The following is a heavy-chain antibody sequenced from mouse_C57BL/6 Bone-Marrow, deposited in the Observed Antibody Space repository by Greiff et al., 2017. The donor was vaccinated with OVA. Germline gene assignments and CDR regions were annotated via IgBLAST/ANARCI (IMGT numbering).Heavy chain of an antibody. CDR3: ARQLGRRAWFAY. CDR2: ISGGGGNT. CDR1: GFTFSSYT. D-gene: IGHD4-1*01. Sequence: EVKLMESGGGLVKPGGSLKLSCAASGFTFSSYTMSWVRQTPEKRLEWVATISGGGGNTYYPDSVKGRVTISRDNAKNTLYLQRSSLRSEDTALYYCARQLGRRAWFAYWGQGTLVTVSA. J-gene: IGHJ3*01. V-gene: IGHV5-9*01.